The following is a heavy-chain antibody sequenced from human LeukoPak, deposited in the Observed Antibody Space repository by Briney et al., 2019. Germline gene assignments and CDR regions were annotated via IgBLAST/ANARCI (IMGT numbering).Heavy chain of an antibody. CDR1: GYTFTSYA. CDR3: ARDWGYCSSTSCYSGVWFDP. CDR2: INAGNGNT. D-gene: IGHD2-2*02. Sequence: ASVKVSCKASGYTFTSYAMHWVRQAPGQRLEWMGWINAGNGNTKYSQKFQGRVTITRDTSASTAYMELSSLRSEDTAVYYCARDWGYCSSTSCYSGVWFDPWGQGTLVTVSS. V-gene: IGHV1-3*01. J-gene: IGHJ5*02.